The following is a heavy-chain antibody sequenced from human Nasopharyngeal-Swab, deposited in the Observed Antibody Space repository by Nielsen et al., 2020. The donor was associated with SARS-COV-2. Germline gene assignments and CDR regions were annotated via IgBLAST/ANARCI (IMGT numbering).Heavy chain of an antibody. V-gene: IGHV4-39*01. Sequence: SETLSLTCTVSGDSIAYSTFYWGWIRQPPGKGLEWTGNIYYNGNTYQNPSLKSRLTISVDKSKNQFSLQLSSVTAADPAVYYCVRSSSWYYFDYWAQGTQVTVSS. CDR2: IYYNGNT. J-gene: IGHJ4*02. D-gene: IGHD6-13*01. CDR3: VRSSSWYYFDY. CDR1: GDSIAYSTFY.